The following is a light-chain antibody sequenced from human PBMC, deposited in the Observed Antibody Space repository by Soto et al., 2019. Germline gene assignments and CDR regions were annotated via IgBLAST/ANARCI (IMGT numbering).Light chain of an antibody. V-gene: IGKV3-15*01. CDR2: GAS. Sequence: EIVMTQSPATLSVSPGERATLSCRASQSVSSNFAWYQQKPGQAPMLLIYGASTRATGIPARLSGSGSGTGFTLTFSCLQSEDFAVYYCQQYNNWPPYTFGQGTKLEIK. J-gene: IGKJ2*01. CDR1: QSVSSN. CDR3: QQYNNWPPYT.